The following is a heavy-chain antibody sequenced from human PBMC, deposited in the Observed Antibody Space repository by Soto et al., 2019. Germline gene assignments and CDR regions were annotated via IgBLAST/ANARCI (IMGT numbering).Heavy chain of an antibody. J-gene: IGHJ4*02. CDR3: ARDSGYSGYDYPFEY. V-gene: IGHV1-3*01. CDR2: INAGSGNT. D-gene: IGHD5-12*01. Sequence: ASVKVSCKASGYTFTSYGISWVRQAPGQGLEWMGWINAGSGNTKYSQKFQGRVTITRDTSASTAYMELSSLRSEDTAVYYCARDSGYSGYDYPFEYWGQGTLVTVSS. CDR1: GYTFTSYG.